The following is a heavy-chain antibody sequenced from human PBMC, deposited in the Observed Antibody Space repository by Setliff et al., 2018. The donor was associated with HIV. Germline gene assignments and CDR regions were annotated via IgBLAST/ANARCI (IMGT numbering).Heavy chain of an antibody. D-gene: IGHD6-13*01. CDR3: ATISNWVFDN. J-gene: IGHJ4*02. Sequence: SLRLSCAASGFAFGDYAMHWVRQAPGKGLEWVSGISWTSDNLGHADSVKGRFLISRDNAKNLVYLLMNSLIDEDTAVYYCATISNWVFDNWGRGTLVTVSS. CDR2: ISWTSDNL. V-gene: IGHV3-9*01. CDR1: GFAFGDYA.